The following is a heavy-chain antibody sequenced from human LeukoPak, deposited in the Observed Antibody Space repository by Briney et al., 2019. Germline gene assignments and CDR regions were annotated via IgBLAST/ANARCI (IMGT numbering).Heavy chain of an antibody. J-gene: IGHJ3*02. CDR1: GGSISSYY. CDR3: ARDYPGFHGDAFDI. Sequence: SETLSLTCTVSGGSISSYYWSWIRQPPGKGLEWIGYTYYSGSTNYNPSLKSRVTISVDTSKNQFSLKLSSVTAADTAVYYCARDYPGFHGDAFDIWGQGTMVTVSS. CDR2: TYYSGST. V-gene: IGHV4-59*01.